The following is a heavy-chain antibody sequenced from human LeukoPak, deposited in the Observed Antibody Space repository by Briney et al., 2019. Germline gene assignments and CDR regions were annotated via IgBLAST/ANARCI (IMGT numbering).Heavy chain of an antibody. J-gene: IGHJ4*02. Sequence: GGSLRLSCAASGFTFSSYSMNWVRQAPGKGLEWVSYISSSSSTIYYADSVKGRFTISRDNSKNTLYLQMNSLRAEDTAVYYCARESRYGGPYTEIFDYWGQGTLVTVSS. CDR1: GFTFSSYS. D-gene: IGHD1-26*01. V-gene: IGHV3-48*01. CDR3: ARESRYGGPYTEIFDY. CDR2: ISSSSSTI.